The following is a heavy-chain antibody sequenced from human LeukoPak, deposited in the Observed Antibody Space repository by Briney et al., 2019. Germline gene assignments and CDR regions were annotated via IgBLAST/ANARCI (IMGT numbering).Heavy chain of an antibody. J-gene: IGHJ3*02. CDR1: GFTFSSYS. CDR2: ISSSSSYI. CDR3: ARDESDSITMIVVANGAFDI. V-gene: IGHV3-21*01. D-gene: IGHD3-22*01. Sequence: PGGSLRLSCAASGFTFSSYSMNWVRQAPGKGLEWVSSISSSSSYIYYADSVKGRFTISRDSAKNSLYLQMNSLRAEDTAVYYCARDESDSITMIVVANGAFDIWGQGTMVTVSS.